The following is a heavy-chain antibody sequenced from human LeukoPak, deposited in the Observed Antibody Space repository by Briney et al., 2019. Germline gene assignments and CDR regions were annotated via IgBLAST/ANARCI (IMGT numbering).Heavy chain of an antibody. D-gene: IGHD3-10*01. CDR2: INHSGST. V-gene: IGHV4-34*01. CDR3: ARHLLWFGERITNNNWFDP. CDR1: GGSFSGYY. J-gene: IGHJ5*02. Sequence: PSETLSLTCAVYGGSFSGYYWSWIRQPPGKGLEWIGEINHSGSTNYNPSLKSRVTISVDTSKNQFSLKLSSVTAADTAVYYCARHLLWFGERITNNNWFDPWGQGTLVTVSS.